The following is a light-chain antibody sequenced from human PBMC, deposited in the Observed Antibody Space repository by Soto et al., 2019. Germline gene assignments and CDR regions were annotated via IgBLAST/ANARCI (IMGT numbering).Light chain of an antibody. CDR2: DSN. V-gene: IGLV1-51*01. J-gene: IGLJ2*01. CDR3: ATWDSSLTGEV. Sequence: QSVLTQPPSVSAAPGQKVTISCSGSSFNIGNNYVSWFQQLPGTAPKLLIYDSNKRPSGIPDRFSGSKSGTSATLDITGLQTGDEVDYYCATWDSSLTGEVFGGGTKLTVL. CDR1: SFNIGNNY.